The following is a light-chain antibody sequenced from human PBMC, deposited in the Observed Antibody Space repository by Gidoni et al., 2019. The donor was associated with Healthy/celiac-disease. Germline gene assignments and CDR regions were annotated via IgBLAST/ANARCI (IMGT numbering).Light chain of an antibody. V-gene: IGKV1-8*01. CDR3: QQYYSYPRT. CDR1: QGISSY. CDR2: AAS. J-gene: IGKJ1*01. Sequence: IRSTQSPSPFSASTGDRVTITCRASQGISSYLAWYQQKPGKAPKLLIYAASTLQSGVPSRFSGSGSGTDFTLTISCLQSEDFATYYCQQYYSYPRTFGQGTKVEIK.